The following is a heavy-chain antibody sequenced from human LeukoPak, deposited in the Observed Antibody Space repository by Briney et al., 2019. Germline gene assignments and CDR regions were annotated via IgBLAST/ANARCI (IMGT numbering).Heavy chain of an antibody. CDR1: EPTDSALD. CDR2: INPNSDAT. D-gene: IGHD3-3*01. Sequence: ASVKVSCKSAEPTDSALDALMSPGTPGQGLEWMGWINPNSDATMHAQMFPARVTMTRDPSISIAYMDMRQLTSDDTAFYFLGKSSILFAVAARPDVWGIGTTVTVSS. V-gene: IGHV1-2*02. CDR3: GKSSILFAVAARPDV. J-gene: IGHJ6*04.